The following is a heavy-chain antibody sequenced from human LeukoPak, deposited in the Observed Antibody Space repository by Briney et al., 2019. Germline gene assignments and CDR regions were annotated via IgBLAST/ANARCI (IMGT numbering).Heavy chain of an antibody. CDR2: LSAGGSNT. CDR3: ARVGPTYYFDY. J-gene: IGHJ4*02. D-gene: IGHD1-26*01. V-gene: IGHV3-23*01. CDR1: GFTFSRYA. Sequence: GGSLRLSCAASGFTFSRYAMSWVPQAPGKGLEWFSALSAGGSNTYSADSVKGRFTISRDNSKNTLYLQVNSLRAEDTAVYYCARVGPTYYFDYWGQGTLVTVSS.